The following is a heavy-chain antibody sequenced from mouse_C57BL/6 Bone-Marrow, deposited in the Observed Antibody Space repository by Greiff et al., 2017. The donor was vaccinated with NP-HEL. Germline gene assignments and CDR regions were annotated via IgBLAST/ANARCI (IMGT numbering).Heavy chain of an antibody. Sequence: QVQLQQPGAELVRPGTSVKLSCKASGYTFTSYWMHWVKQRPGQGLEWIGVIDPSDSYTNYNQKFKGKATLTVDTSSSTAYMQLSSLTSEDSAVYYWARSLYGSSPYWYFDVWGTGTTVTVSS. V-gene: IGHV1-59*01. CDR3: ARSLYGSSPYWYFDV. CDR2: IDPSDSYT. J-gene: IGHJ1*03. CDR1: GYTFTSYW. D-gene: IGHD1-1*01.